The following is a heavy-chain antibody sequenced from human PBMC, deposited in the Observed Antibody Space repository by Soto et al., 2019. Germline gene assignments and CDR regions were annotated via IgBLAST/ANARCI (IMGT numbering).Heavy chain of an antibody. CDR3: YGSGGT. Sequence: QVQLPESGPGLVKPSETLSLTCTVSGGSISSYYWSWIRQPPGKGLEWIGHIYDSGTANYNPSLKSRVPISVDTSKNQFSLNLSSVTAADTAMYYCYGSGGTWGQGTLVTVSS. D-gene: IGHD1-26*01. J-gene: IGHJ5*02. CDR2: IYDSGTA. CDR1: GGSISSYY. V-gene: IGHV4-59*01.